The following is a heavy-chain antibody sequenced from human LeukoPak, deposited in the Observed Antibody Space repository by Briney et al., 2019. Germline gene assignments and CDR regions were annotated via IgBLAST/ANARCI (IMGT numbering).Heavy chain of an antibody. D-gene: IGHD4-17*01. V-gene: IGHV3-53*01. CDR1: GFTVSSNY. Sequence: GSLRLSCAASGFTVSSNYMSWVRQAPGKGLEWVSVLYSGGSTYYADSVKGRFTISRDNSKNTLYLQMNSLRAEDTAVYYCARDNGYGDYVFDYWGQGTLVTVSS. CDR3: ARDNGYGDYVFDY. J-gene: IGHJ4*02. CDR2: LYSGGST.